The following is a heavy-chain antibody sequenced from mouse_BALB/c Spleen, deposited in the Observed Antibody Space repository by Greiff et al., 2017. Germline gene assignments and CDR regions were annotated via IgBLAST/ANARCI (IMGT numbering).Heavy chain of an antibody. J-gene: IGHJ2*01. Sequence: EVKLVESGGDLVKPGGSLKLSCAASGFTFSSYGMSWVRQTPDKRLEWVATISSGGSYTYYPDSVKGRFTISRDNAKNTLYLQMSSLKSEDTAMYYCARLNRGGDYWGQGTTLTVSS. CDR1: GFTFSSYG. CDR2: ISSGGSYT. V-gene: IGHV5-6*01. CDR3: ARLNRGGDY.